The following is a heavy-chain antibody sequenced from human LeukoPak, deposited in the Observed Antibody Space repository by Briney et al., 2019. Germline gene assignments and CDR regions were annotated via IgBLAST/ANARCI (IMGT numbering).Heavy chain of an antibody. CDR2: IYYSGST. CDR3: ARFYAAGIVLMVLDYFDY. J-gene: IGHJ4*02. CDR1: GGSISSGDYY. Sequence: PSETLSLTCTVSGGSISSGDYYWSWIRQPPGKGLEWIGYIYYSGSTYYNPSLKSRVTISVDTSKNQFSLKLSSVTAADTAVYYCARFYAAGIVLMVLDYFDYWGQGTLVTASS. V-gene: IGHV4-30-4*08. D-gene: IGHD2-8*01.